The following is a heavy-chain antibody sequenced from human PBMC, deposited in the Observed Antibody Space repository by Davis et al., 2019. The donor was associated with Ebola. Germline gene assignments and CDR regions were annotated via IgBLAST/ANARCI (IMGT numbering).Heavy chain of an antibody. Sequence: GESLKISCAASGFTFSSYAMTWVRQGPGKGLEWVSVITTGGSTKYADSVKGRCTISSDNSKNTLYLQMNSLGYEDTAVYYCARWNEGSDHWGQGTLITVSS. J-gene: IGHJ4*02. V-gene: IGHV3-23*01. CDR1: GFTFSSYA. CDR3: ARWNEGSDH. D-gene: IGHD1-1*01. CDR2: ITTGGST.